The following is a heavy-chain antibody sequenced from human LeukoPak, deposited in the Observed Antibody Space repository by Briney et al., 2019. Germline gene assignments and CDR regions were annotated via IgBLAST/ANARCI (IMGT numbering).Heavy chain of an antibody. J-gene: IGHJ4*02. CDR3: ARAMYYDILTGYHAIDY. V-gene: IGHV3-7*01. CDR1: GFTFSSYW. D-gene: IGHD3-9*01. Sequence: GGSLRLSCAASGFTFSSYWMSWVRQAPGKGLEWVANIKQDGSEKYYVDSVKGRFTISRDNAKNSLYLQMNSLRAEDTAVYYCARAMYYDILTGYHAIDYWGQGTLVTVSS. CDR2: IKQDGSEK.